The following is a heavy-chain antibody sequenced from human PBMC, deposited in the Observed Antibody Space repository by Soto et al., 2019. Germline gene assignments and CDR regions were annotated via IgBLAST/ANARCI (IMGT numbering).Heavy chain of an antibody. J-gene: IGHJ4*02. CDR2: INYSGTT. CDR3: ARDYYDTTHFFDY. V-gene: IGHV4-59*01. Sequence: SETLSLTCTVSGGSISTYYWSWIRQPPGKGLEYIGYINYSGTTKYNPSLKSRVTMSVDTSKNQFSLKVSPVTAADTAVYYCARDYYDTTHFFDYWGRGTLVTVS. D-gene: IGHD3-22*01. CDR1: GGSISTYY.